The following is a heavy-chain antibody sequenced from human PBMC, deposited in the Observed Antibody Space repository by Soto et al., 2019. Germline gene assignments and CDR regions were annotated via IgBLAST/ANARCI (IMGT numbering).Heavy chain of an antibody. J-gene: IGHJ6*02. CDR1: GYTFTSYD. CDR3: ARGKSSSSNFYYYGMDV. Sequence: QVQLVQSGAEMKKPGASVKVSCKASGYTFTSYDINWVRQATGQGLEWMGWMNPNSGNTGYAQKFQGRVTMTRNTTISTAYMELSSLRSEDTAVYYCARGKSSSSNFYYYGMDVWGQGTTVPVSS. CDR2: MNPNSGNT. D-gene: IGHD6-6*01. V-gene: IGHV1-8*01.